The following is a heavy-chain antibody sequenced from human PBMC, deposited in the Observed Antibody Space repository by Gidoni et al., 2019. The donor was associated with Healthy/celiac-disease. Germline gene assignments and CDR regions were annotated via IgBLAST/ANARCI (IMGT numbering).Heavy chain of an antibody. CDR1: GFTFGSYG. V-gene: IGHV3-33*01. CDR3: ARDKTYYYDSSGYLGGDY. CDR2: IWYDGNKK. Sequence: QLQLVESVGGVVQPGRSLRLSCAAFGFTFGSYGMHWVRQGPGKGLRWVEVIWYDGNKKYYADTVKGRLTISRDNSKNTLYLQMNSLRAEETAVYYCARDKTYYYDSSGYLGGDYWGQGTLVTVSS. D-gene: IGHD3-22*01. J-gene: IGHJ4*02.